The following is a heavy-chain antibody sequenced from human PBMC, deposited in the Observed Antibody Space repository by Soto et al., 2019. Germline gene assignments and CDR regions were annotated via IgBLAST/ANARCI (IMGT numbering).Heavy chain of an antibody. CDR2: IYSSGET. V-gene: IGHV4-4*07. CDR3: ARASQCKSYFDCFAWLDY. J-gene: IGHJ4*02. Sequence: TLSITFTVSSDSISGLYWTWIRPHAGKGLEWIGRIYSSGETNYNPSLTGRVIMSLDTSKNQFSLKLTSVTAADTAVYYCARASQCKSYFDCFAWLDYWGQGTLVTVSS. CDR1: SDSISGLY. D-gene: IGHD3-9*01.